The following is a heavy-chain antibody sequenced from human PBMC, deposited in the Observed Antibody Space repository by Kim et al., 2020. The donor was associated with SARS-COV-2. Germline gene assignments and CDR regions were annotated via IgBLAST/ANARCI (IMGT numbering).Heavy chain of an antibody. V-gene: IGHV3-23*01. Sequence: GGSLRLSCAASGFTFSSYAMSWVRQAPGKGLEWVSAINSGGTTYFAYSVKGRFTISRDNSKNTLYLQMNSLRAEDTAVYYCVKGLNMLATAGDYWGQGTLVTVSS. D-gene: IGHD2-8*01. CDR3: VKGLNMLATAGDY. CDR1: GFTFSSYA. CDR2: INSGGTT. J-gene: IGHJ4*02.